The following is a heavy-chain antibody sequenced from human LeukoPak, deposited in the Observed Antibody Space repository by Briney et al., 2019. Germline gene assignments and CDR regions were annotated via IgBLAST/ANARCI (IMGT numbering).Heavy chain of an antibody. CDR1: GGSISSYY. V-gene: IGHV4-59*08. CDR3: ARQSKGIIVITDFQH. J-gene: IGHJ1*01. CDR2: IYYSGNT. D-gene: IGHD3-22*01. Sequence: PSETLSLTCTVSGGSISSYYWSWIRQPPGKGLEWIGYIYYSGNTNYNPSLKSRVTISVDTSKNQFSLKLSSVTAADTAVYYCARQSKGIIVITDFQHWGQGTLVTVSS.